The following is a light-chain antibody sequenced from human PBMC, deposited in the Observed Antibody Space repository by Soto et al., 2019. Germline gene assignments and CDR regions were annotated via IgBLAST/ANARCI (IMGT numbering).Light chain of an antibody. CDR1: SSDVGSYNR. Sequence: QSVLTQPPSVSGSPGQSVTISCTGTSSDVGSYNRVSWYQQPPGTAPKLMIHDVSNRPSGVPDRFSGSKSGNTASLTISGLQTEDEADYYCSSYTSSSTVIFGGGTKVTVL. CDR3: SSYTSSSTVI. V-gene: IGLV2-18*02. J-gene: IGLJ2*01. CDR2: DVS.